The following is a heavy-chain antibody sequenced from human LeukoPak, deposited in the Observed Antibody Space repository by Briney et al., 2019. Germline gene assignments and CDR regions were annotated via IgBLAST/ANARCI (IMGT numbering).Heavy chain of an antibody. J-gene: IGHJ4*02. D-gene: IGHD1-26*01. CDR2: INSDGSTT. Sequence: GGSLRLSCAASGFTFSSYWMNWVRQAPGKGLVWVSRINSDGSTTTYADSVKGRFTISRDNAKNTLYLQINSLRAEDTAVYYCARGEIVGAADYWGQGTLVTVSS. CDR3: ARGEIVGAADY. CDR1: GFTFSSYW. V-gene: IGHV3-74*01.